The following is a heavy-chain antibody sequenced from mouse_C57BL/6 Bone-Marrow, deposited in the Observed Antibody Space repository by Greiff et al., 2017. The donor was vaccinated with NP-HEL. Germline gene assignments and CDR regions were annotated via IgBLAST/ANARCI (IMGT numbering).Heavy chain of an antibody. D-gene: IGHD3-2*02. J-gene: IGHJ3*01. V-gene: IGHV5-4*01. CDR3: AREEELRLRAY. CDR2: ISDGGSYT. CDR1: GFTFSSYA. Sequence: EVKVVESGGGLVKPGGSLKLSCAASGFTFSSYAMSWVRQTPEKRLEWVATISDGGSYTYYPDNVKGRFTISRDNAKNNLYLQMSHLKSEDTAMYYCAREEELRLRAYWGQGTLVTVSA.